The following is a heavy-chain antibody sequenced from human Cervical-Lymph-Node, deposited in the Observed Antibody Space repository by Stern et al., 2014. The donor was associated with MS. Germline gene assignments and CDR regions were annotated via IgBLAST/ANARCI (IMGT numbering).Heavy chain of an antibody. D-gene: IGHD1-26*01. CDR3: ARGRELLSLDY. V-gene: IGHV1-8*01. CDR2: MNPYSGNA. J-gene: IGHJ4*02. Sequence: VQLVESGAEVKKPGASVKVSCKASGYTFTSYDINWVRQGTGHGLEWMGWMNPYSGNAVYAQKFQGRVTMTRDTSTSTGYLELTSLRSEDTAVFYCARGRELLSLDYWGQGTLVTVSS. CDR1: GYTFTSYD.